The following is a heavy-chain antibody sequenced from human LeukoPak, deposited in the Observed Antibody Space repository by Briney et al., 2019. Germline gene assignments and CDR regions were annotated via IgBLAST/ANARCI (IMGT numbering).Heavy chain of an antibody. Sequence: GGSLRLSCAASGFTVSSNYMSWVRQAPGKGLEWVSVIYSGGSTYYADSVKGRFTISRDNSKNTLYLQMNSLRAEDTAVYYCLDNCNYGGFYMDVWGKGTTVTVSS. D-gene: IGHD1-7*01. CDR3: LDNCNYGGFYMDV. J-gene: IGHJ6*03. CDR2: IYSGGST. CDR1: GFTVSSNY. V-gene: IGHV3-53*01.